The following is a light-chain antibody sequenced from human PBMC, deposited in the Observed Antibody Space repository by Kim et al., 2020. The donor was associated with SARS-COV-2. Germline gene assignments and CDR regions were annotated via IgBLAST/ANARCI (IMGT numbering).Light chain of an antibody. J-gene: IGKJ4*01. CDR1: QGISNY. V-gene: IGKV1-27*01. CDR2: AAS. CDR3: QKYNSALT. Sequence: SASVGDRVTITCRASQGISNYLAWYQQKPGKVPKLLIYAASTLQSGVPSRFSGSGSGTDFTLTISSLQPEDVATYYCQKYNSALTFGGGTKVDIK.